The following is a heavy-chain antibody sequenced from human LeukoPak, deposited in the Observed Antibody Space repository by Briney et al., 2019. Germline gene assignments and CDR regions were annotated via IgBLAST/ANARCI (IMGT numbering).Heavy chain of an antibody. Sequence: RLGESVKISCKGSGFTSTNYWIAWVRQVPGKALEWMGIIYARDYDTRYSPSFQGGQVTISADKSFTSVYLQWSSLKASDTAMYYCARLSRGWSGIFDVWGQGTMVTVS. J-gene: IGHJ3*01. CDR3: ARLSRGWSGIFDV. V-gene: IGHV5-51*01. CDR2: IYARDYDT. CDR1: GFTSTNYW. D-gene: IGHD6-19*01.